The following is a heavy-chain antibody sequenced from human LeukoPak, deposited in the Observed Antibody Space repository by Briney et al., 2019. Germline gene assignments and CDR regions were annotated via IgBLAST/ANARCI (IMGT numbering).Heavy chain of an antibody. Sequence: PGGALRLSCAASGFTFSEYSMHWVRQAPGKGLEYVSAISTNGGSTYYANSVKGRFTISTDDPKNTLDLQMGSLRPEDMAVYYCARGFRSYDSGIDYWGHGTLVTVSS. V-gene: IGHV3-64*01. CDR3: ARGFRSYDSGIDY. CDR1: GFTFSEYS. D-gene: IGHD3-10*01. J-gene: IGHJ4*01. CDR2: ISTNGGST.